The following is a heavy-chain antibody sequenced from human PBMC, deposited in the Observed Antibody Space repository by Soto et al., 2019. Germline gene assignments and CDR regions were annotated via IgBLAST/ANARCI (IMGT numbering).Heavy chain of an antibody. Sequence: SVTLSLTCAVYGGSFSSYHWSWIRQTPGKGLEWIGEINHLTTTNYNPSLKSRVIISLDTPKNQFSLKLSSVTAADTAVYYCARGYDTALAPIFWGQGILVTVSS. CDR2: INHLTTT. CDR3: ARGYDTALAPIF. V-gene: IGHV4-34*01. D-gene: IGHD5-18*01. J-gene: IGHJ4*02. CDR1: GGSFSSYH.